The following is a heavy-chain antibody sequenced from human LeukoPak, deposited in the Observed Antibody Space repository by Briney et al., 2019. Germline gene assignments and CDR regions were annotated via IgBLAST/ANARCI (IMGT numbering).Heavy chain of an antibody. CDR2: INPNSGGT. CDR3: ARGAPGYCSSTSCYAYWYREYYYYGMDV. CDR1: GYTFTGYY. J-gene: IGHJ6*02. D-gene: IGHD2-2*01. V-gene: IGHV1-2*04. Sequence: ASVTVSCTASGYTFTGYYMHWVRQAPGQGLEWMGWINPNSGGTNYAQKFQGWVTMTRDTSISTAYMELSRLRSDDTAVYYCARGAPGYCSSTSCYAYWYREYYYYGMDVWGQGTTVTVSS.